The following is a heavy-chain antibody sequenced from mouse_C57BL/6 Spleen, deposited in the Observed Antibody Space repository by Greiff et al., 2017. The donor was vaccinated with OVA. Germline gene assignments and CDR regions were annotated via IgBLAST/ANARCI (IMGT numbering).Heavy chain of an antibody. V-gene: IGHV1-64*01. J-gene: IGHJ2*01. CDR1: GYTFTSYW. Sequence: QVQLQQPGAELVKPGASVKLSCKASGYTFTSYWMHWVKQRPGQGLEWIGMIHPNSGSTNYNEKFKSKATLTVDKSSSTAYMQLSSLTSEDSAVYYCARRVNWVGDYFDYWGQGTTLTVSS. CDR2: IHPNSGST. D-gene: IGHD4-1*02. CDR3: ARRVNWVGDYFDY.